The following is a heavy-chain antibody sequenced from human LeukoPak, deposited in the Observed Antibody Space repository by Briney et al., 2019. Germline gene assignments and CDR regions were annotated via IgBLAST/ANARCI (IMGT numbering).Heavy chain of an antibody. J-gene: IGHJ4*02. V-gene: IGHV1-69*05. CDR2: IIPIFGTA. CDR3: ARAGGSLEWSYYFDY. Sequence: SVKVSCKASGGTFSSYAISWVRQAPGQGLEWMGGIIPIFGTANYAQKFQGRVTITTDESTSTAYMELSSLRSEDTAVYYCARAGGSLEWSYYFDYWGQGTLVTVSS. D-gene: IGHD3-3*01. CDR1: GGTFSSYA.